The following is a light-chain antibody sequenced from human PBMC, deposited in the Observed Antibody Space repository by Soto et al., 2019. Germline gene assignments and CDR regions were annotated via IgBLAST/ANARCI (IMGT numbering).Light chain of an antibody. J-gene: IGKJ1*01. Sequence: AIRMTPSPSSFSASTGARVTITGRASQGISSYLAWYQQKPGKAPKLLIYAASTLQSGVPSRFSGSGSGTDFTLTISCLQSEDFATYYCQQYYSYPRTFGQGTKVDIK. CDR1: QGISSY. CDR3: QQYYSYPRT. V-gene: IGKV1-8*01. CDR2: AAS.